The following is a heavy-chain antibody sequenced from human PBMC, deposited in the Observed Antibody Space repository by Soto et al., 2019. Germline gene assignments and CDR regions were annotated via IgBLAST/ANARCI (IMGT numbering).Heavy chain of an antibody. Sequence: QVLLQESGPGLVKPSETLSLTCTVSGGSISSSSYYWGWIRQPPGKGLEWIGSVYYRGNTYYNPSLKSRVPTSGDTSKNQFSLKLYSVTAADTALYYCALHKDTSSRYLLPDYWGQGTLVTVSS. J-gene: IGHJ4*02. CDR2: VYYRGNT. D-gene: IGHD6-13*01. CDR1: GGSISSSSYY. CDR3: ALHKDTSSRYLLPDY. V-gene: IGHV4-39*01.